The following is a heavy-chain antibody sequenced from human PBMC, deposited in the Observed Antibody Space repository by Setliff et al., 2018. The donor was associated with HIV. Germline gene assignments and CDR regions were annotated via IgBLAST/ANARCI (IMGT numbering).Heavy chain of an antibody. V-gene: IGHV4-39*01. D-gene: IGHD4-17*01. CDR3: ARFDVTPMTTRDY. J-gene: IGHJ4*02. CDR2: IYYSGST. Sequence: PSETLSLTCTVSGGSISNSRYYWSWIRQPPGKGLEWIGSIYYSGSTYYNPSLKSRVTISVDTSKNQFSLKLSSVTAADAAVYYCARFDVTPMTTRDYWGQGTQVTVSS. CDR1: GGSISNSRYY.